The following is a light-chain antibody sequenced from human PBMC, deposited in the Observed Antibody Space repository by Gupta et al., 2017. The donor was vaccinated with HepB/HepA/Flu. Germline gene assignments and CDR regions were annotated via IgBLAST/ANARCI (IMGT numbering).Light chain of an antibody. Sequence: QSALTQPASVSGSLGQSITISCPGTSSDIGAYNHVSWYQQHPGKAPKLMIYDVINRPSGVPNRFSGSKSGNTASLTISGLQAEDEADYYCSSLTTKNTLLFGGGTKLTVL. V-gene: IGLV2-14*03. CDR2: DVI. CDR3: SSLTTKNTLL. CDR1: SSDIGAYNH. J-gene: IGLJ2*01.